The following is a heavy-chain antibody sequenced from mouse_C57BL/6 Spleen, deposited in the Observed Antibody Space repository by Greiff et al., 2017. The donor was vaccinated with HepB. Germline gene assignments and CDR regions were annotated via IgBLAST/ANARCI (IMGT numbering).Heavy chain of an antibody. CDR1: GYTFTDYY. J-gene: IGHJ2*01. V-gene: IGHV1-19*01. CDR2: INPYNGGT. CDR3: ARSRLYYYFDY. D-gene: IGHD1-3*01. Sequence: VQLQQSGPVLVKPGASVKMSCKASGYTFTDYYMNWVKQSHGKSLEWIGVINPYNGGTSYNQKFKGKATLTVDKSSSTAYMELNSLTSEDSAVYYCARSRLYYYFDYWGQGTTLTVSS.